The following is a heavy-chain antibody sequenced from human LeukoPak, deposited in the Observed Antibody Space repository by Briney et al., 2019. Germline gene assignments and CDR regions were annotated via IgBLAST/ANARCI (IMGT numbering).Heavy chain of an antibody. Sequence: PGGTLRLSCAASGFTFSSYGMSWVRQAPGRGLEWVSAISGSGGSTYYADSVKGRFTISRDNSKNTLYLQMNSLRAEDTAVYYCAKDRISQGYDAFDIWGQGTMVIVSS. J-gene: IGHJ3*02. CDR2: ISGSGGST. V-gene: IGHV3-23*01. D-gene: IGHD5-18*01. CDR3: AKDRISQGYDAFDI. CDR1: GFTFSSYG.